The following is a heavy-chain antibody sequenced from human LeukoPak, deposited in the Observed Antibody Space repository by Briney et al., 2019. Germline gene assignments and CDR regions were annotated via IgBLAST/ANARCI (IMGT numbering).Heavy chain of an antibody. CDR1: GYGFTSYY. V-gene: IGHV1-46*03. J-gene: IGHJ4*02. CDR2: INPSVGGT. Sequence: ASVKVSCKAFGYGFTSYYIHWVRRAPGQGLEWMGIINPSVGGTTYARKFQGRVTMTRDTSTSTVYMELSSLRSEDTAVYYCARHGSGRYYPAEGRVDYWGQGTLVTVSS. CDR3: ARHGSGRYYPAEGRVDY. D-gene: IGHD3-10*01.